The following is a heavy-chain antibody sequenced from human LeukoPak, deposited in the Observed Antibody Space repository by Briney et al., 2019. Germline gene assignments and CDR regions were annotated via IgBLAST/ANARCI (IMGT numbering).Heavy chain of an antibody. Sequence: GGSLRLSCAASGSGFSVSSNYMTWVRQAPGMGLEWVSVIYSSGSTHYADSVKGRFTISRDNSKNTVYLQMNSLRAEDTAVYYCASKMDQRIYYYYYIDVWGKGTTVTVSS. V-gene: IGHV3-53*01. J-gene: IGHJ6*03. D-gene: IGHD2-2*01. CDR3: ASKMDQRIYYYYYIDV. CDR2: IYSSGST. CDR1: GSGFSVSSNY.